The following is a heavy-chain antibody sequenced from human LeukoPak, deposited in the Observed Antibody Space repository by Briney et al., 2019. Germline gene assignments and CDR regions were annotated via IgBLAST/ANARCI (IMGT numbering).Heavy chain of an antibody. CDR1: GYTFNTYG. J-gene: IGHJ3*02. D-gene: IGHD2-21*02. V-gene: IGHV1-2*02. CDR3: ARVCGGDCYDAFDI. CDR2: INPNSGGT. Sequence: ASVTVSRKASGYTFNTYGITWVRQARGQGLKGMGWINPNSGGTNYAQKFQGRVTMTRDTSISTAYMELSRLRSDDTAVYYCARVCGGDCYDAFDIWGQGTMVTVSS.